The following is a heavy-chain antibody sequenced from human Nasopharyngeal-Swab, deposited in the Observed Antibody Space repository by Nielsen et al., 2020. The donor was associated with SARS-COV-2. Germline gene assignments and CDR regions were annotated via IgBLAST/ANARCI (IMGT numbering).Heavy chain of an antibody. CDR1: GFSFSSYW. D-gene: IGHD2-2*01. CDR2: IYGDGTTT. V-gene: IGHV3-74*03. J-gene: IGHJ5*01. Sequence: GESLKISCAASGFSFSSYWMHWVRQVPGKGLVWVSCIYGDGTTTKYADSVKGRFTISRDNAKNTLYLQMNTLSAEDTGVYYCARDCDTATCYRSAADTWGQGTLVTVSS. CDR3: ARDCDTATCYRSAADT.